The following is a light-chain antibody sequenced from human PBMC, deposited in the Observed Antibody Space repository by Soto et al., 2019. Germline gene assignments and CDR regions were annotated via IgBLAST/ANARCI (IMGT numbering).Light chain of an antibody. CDR2: DAS. V-gene: IGKV3-11*01. J-gene: IGKJ4*01. CDR3: QQRSNWPPLT. Sequence: EIVLTQSPATLSLSPGERATLSCRASQSVSSYLAWYQQKPGQAPRLLIYDASNRATGIPARFSGSGSGTGSTLTISSLVPEDVAVYYYQQRSNWPPLTFGGGTKVEIK. CDR1: QSVSSY.